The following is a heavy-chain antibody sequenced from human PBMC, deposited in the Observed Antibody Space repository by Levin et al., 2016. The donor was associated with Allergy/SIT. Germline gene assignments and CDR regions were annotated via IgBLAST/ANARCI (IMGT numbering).Heavy chain of an antibody. CDR3: ARDRGEERVAASGFDY. CDR2: IYNSGST. D-gene: IGHD2-15*01. J-gene: IGHJ4*02. V-gene: IGHV4-30-2*01. Sequence: SETLSLTCSVSGGSMRSFFWSWIRQPPGKGLEWIGYIYNSGSTYYNPSLKSRVTISVDRSKNQFSLKLSSVTAADTAVYYCARDRGEERVAASGFDYWGQGTLVTVSS. CDR1: GGSMRSFF.